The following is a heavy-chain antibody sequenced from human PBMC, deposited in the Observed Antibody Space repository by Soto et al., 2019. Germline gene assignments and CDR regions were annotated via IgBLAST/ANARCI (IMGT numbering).Heavy chain of an antibody. D-gene: IGHD6-13*01. J-gene: IGHJ6*02. Sequence: GASVKVSCKASGYTFTSYGISWVRQAPGQGLEWMGWISAYNGNTNYAQKLQGRVTMTTDTSTSTAYMELRSLRSDDTAVYYCARVGPPYSSSWYSPHLKQPYYYYGMDVWGQGTTVTVSS. V-gene: IGHV1-18*01. CDR1: GYTFTSYG. CDR2: ISAYNGNT. CDR3: ARVGPPYSSSWYSPHLKQPYYYYGMDV.